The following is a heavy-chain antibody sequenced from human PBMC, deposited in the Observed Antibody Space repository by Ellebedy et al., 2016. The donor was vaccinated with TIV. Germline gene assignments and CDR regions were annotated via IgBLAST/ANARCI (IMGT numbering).Heavy chain of an antibody. Sequence: GGSLRLXXVVSGFTFSKHGMHWVRQAPGKGLEWVADISYDGRSQNYGDSVKGRFTISRDNSKNTVFLQMNSLTVEDTAVYYCATTEYGDYGHGWSVWYFAFWGRGTLVTVSS. D-gene: IGHD4-17*01. CDR2: ISYDGRSQ. J-gene: IGHJ2*01. V-gene: IGHV3-30*03. CDR1: GFTFSKHG. CDR3: ATTEYGDYGHGWSVWYFAF.